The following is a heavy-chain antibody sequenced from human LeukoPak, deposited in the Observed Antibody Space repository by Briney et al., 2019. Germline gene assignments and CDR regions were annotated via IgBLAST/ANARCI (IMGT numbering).Heavy chain of an antibody. Sequence: GGSLRLSCAASGFTSSSYAMSWVRQAPGKGLEWVSAISGSGGSTYYADSVKGRFTISRDNSKNTLYLQMNSLRAGDTAVYYCAKAEYYYDSLYYYGMDVWGQGTTVTVSS. CDR2: ISGSGGST. V-gene: IGHV3-23*01. J-gene: IGHJ6*02. CDR1: GFTSSSYA. D-gene: IGHD3-22*01. CDR3: AKAEYYYDSLYYYGMDV.